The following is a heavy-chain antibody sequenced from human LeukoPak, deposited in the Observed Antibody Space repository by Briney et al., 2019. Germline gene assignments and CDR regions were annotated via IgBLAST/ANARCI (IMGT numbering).Heavy chain of an antibody. J-gene: IGHJ6*03. CDR3: ARGVAGVYFYYYMDV. V-gene: IGHV1-2*02. Sequence: GASVKASCKASGYTFTGYYMHWVRQAPGQGLEWMGWINPNNGDTHYAQKFQGTVTMTRDTSISTAYMELSSLRSDDTAVYYCARGVAGVYFYYYMDVWGKGTTVTVSS. CDR2: INPNNGDT. CDR1: GYTFTGYY. D-gene: IGHD1-14*01.